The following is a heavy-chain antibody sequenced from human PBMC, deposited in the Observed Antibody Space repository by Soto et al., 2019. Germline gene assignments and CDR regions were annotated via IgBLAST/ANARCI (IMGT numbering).Heavy chain of an antibody. D-gene: IGHD6-13*01. CDR1: GDSFTPYW. J-gene: IGHJ5*01. Sequence: PRESLTISCMCSGDSFTPYWIGWVRQMPGKGLEWMGIIYPGDSNARYSPSFQGQVTISADKSISTAYLQWSSLKASDTAMYYCAREIYSSSWLNWFDPWGQGTQVTVSS. CDR2: IYPGDSNA. V-gene: IGHV5-51*01. CDR3: AREIYSSSWLNWFDP.